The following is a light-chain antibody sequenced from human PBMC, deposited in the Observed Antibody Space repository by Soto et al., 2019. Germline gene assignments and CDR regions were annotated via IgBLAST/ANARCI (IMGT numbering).Light chain of an antibody. CDR3: QQYGGSPIT. Sequence: EIVLTQSPATLSLSPGERATLSCGTSQSVSSDLAWYQQKPGQAPRLLIYDASKRATGIPARFSGSGSGTDFTLTISRLEPEDFALYYCQQYGGSPITFGLGTRLEIK. CDR1: QSVSSD. J-gene: IGKJ5*01. CDR2: DAS. V-gene: IGKV3-11*01.